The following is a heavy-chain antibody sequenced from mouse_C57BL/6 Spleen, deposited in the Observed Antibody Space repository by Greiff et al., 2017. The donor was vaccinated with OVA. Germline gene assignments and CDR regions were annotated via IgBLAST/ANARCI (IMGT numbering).Heavy chain of an antibody. V-gene: IGHV1-78*01. Sequence: VKLMESDAELVKPGASVKISCKVSGYTFTDHTIHWMKQRPEQGLEWIGYIYPRDGSTKYNEKFKGKATLTADKSSSTAYMQLNSLTSEDSAVYFCARRGYYGSSRPLYAMDYWGQGTSVTVSS. CDR1: GYTFTDHT. D-gene: IGHD1-1*01. CDR2: IYPRDGST. CDR3: ARRGYYGSSRPLYAMDY. J-gene: IGHJ4*01.